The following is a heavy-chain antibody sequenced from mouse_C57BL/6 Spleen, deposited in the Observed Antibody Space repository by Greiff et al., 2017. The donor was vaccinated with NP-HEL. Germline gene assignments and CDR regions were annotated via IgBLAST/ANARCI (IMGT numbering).Heavy chain of an antibody. CDR3: TRSPSYYAMDY. Sequence: VQLQQSGAELVRPGASVTLSCKASGYTFTDYEMHWVKQTPVHGLEWIGAIDPETGGTAYNQTFKGKAILTADKSSSTAYMELRSLTSEDSAVYYCTRSPSYYAMDYWGQGTSVTVSS. V-gene: IGHV1-15*01. J-gene: IGHJ4*01. CDR1: GYTFTDYE. CDR2: IDPETGGT.